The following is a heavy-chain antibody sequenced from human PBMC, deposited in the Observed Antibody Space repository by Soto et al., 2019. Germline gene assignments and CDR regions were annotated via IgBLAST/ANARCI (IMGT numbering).Heavy chain of an antibody. J-gene: IGHJ4*02. CDR2: IIPVFGTP. D-gene: IGHD6-13*01. V-gene: IGHV1-69*06. CDR3: ARGGALSTSWYWGDGLDS. CDR1: GYSFSSHA. Sequence: QVQLEQPGSEVKKSGSSVKVSCKASGYSFSSHAITWVRQAPGQVLEWMGGIIPVFGTPSHAQKFQGRVTISADKSTNTSYLELRSLRSEDTAVYYCARGGALSTSWYWGDGLDSWGQGTQVTVSS.